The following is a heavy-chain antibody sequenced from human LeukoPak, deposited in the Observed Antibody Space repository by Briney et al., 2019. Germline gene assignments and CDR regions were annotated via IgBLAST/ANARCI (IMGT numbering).Heavy chain of an antibody. CDR3: ARWYYYETSGLYYGSFDN. V-gene: IGHV3-23*01. CDR1: GFTFSSYG. D-gene: IGHD3-22*01. CDR2: IIGSGSST. Sequence: GGSLRLSCAASGFTFSSYGMSWVRQAPGKGLQWVSVIIGSGSSTYYADSVKGRFTISRDNSRNTLYLQMNSLRAEDTAVYYCARWYYYETSGLYYGSFDNWGQGTLVTVSS. J-gene: IGHJ5*02.